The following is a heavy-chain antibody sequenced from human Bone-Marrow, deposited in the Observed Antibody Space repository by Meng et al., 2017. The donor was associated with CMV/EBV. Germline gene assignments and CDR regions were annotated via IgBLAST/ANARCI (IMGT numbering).Heavy chain of an antibody. CDR3: ARGTTIFGVALNGY. D-gene: IGHD3-3*01. V-gene: IGHV4-34*01. CDR2: INHSGST. CDR1: GGSFSGYY. J-gene: IGHJ4*02. Sequence: SQTLSLTCAVYGGSFSGYYWSWIRQPPGKGLEWIGEINHSGSTNYNPSLKSRVTISVDTSKNQFSLKLSSVTAADTAVYYCARGTTIFGVALNGYWGQGTLVTVSS.